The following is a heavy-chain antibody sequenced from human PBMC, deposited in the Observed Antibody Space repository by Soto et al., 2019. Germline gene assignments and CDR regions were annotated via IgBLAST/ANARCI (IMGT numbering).Heavy chain of an antibody. V-gene: IGHV3-53*01. Sequence: GGSLRLSCAASGFTVSSNYMSWVRQAPGKGLEWVSVIYSGGSTYYADSVKGRFTISRDNSKNTLYLQMNSLRAEDTAVYYCASVKIFAVVPDAFDIWGQGTMVTVSS. J-gene: IGHJ3*02. CDR1: GFTVSSNY. CDR3: ASVKIFAVVPDAFDI. CDR2: IYSGGST. D-gene: IGHD3-3*01.